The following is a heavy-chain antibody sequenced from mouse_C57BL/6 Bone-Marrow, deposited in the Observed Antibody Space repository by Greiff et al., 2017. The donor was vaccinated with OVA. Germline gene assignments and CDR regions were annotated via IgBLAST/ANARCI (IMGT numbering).Heavy chain of an antibody. V-gene: IGHV1-61*01. Sequence: VQLQQPGAELVRPGSSVKLSCKASGYTFTSYWMDWVKQRPGQGLAWIGNIYPSDSETHYNQKFKDKATLTVDKSSSTAYMQLSSLTSEDSAVYYFARALYYYAMDYWGQGTSVTVSS. J-gene: IGHJ4*01. CDR1: GYTFTSYW. CDR3: ARALYYYAMDY. CDR2: IYPSDSET.